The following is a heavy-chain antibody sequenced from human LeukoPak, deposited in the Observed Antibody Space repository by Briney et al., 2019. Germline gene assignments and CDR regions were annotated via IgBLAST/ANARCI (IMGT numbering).Heavy chain of an antibody. D-gene: IGHD3-16*02. CDR1: GGTFSSYA. CDR3: ASYCSSTSCHTKKYVWGSYRYDAFDI. Sequence: SVKVSCKASGGTFSSYAISWVRQAPGQGLEWMGGIIPTFGTANYAQKFQGRVTITADESTSTAYMELSSLRSEDTAVYYCASYCSSTSCHTKKYVWGSYRYDAFDIWGQGTMVTVSS. V-gene: IGHV1-69*13. J-gene: IGHJ3*02. CDR2: IIPTFGTA.